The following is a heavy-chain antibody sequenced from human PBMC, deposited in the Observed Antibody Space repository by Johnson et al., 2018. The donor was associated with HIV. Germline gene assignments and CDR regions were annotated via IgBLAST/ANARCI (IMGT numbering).Heavy chain of an antibody. V-gene: IGHV3-66*02. CDR3: PRDGRDLVTRGAFDV. Sequence: VQLVESGGGLVQPGGSLRLSCAASGITVGTNYMSWVRQAPGKGLEWVSVIFSVGDAYYADSVKGRFTIPRDNSKNMVDLQMNSLGPEAPAVHHPPRDGRDLVTRGAFDVWGKGKVVTVSS. CDR1: GITVGTNY. D-gene: IGHD3-9*01. CDR2: IFSVGDA. J-gene: IGHJ3*01.